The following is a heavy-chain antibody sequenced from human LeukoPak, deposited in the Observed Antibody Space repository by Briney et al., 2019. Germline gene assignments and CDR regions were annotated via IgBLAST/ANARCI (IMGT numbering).Heavy chain of an antibody. CDR1: GGSFSDYY. CDR3: ARARPDYYYGLDV. J-gene: IGHJ6*02. Sequence: PSETLSLTCAVYGGSFSDYYWSWIRQPPGKGLEWIGEINPSGSTNYNPSLKSRVTISVDTSKNLFSLRLSSVTAADTAVYYCARARPDYYYGLDVWGPGTTVTVSS. CDR2: INPSGST. V-gene: IGHV4-34*01.